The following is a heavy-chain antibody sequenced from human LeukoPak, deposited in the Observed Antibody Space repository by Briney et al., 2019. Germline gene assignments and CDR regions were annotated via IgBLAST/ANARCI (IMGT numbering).Heavy chain of an antibody. D-gene: IGHD3-9*01. CDR3: AKDSPSGYYDILTGYPVF. CDR1: GFTFSSYA. CDR2: ISRSGGST. Sequence: GGSLRLSCAASGFTFSSYAMSWVRRAPGKGLEWVSAISRSGGSTYYADSVKGRFTISRDNSKNTLYLQMNSLRAEDTAVYYCAKDSPSGYYDILTGYPVFWGQGTLVTVSS. V-gene: IGHV3-23*01. J-gene: IGHJ4*02.